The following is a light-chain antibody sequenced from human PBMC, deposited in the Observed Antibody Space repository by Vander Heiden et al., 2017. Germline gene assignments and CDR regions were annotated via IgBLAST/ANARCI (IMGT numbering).Light chain of an antibody. V-gene: IGLV2-8*01. CDR2: EVN. CDR1: TDDVGANKF. Sequence: QSALTQPPSAYGPPGQTVTISSTGTTDDVGANKFVSWYQKHPDKAPRLIIYEVNQRPSGVPDRFSGSKSGNTASLTVSGLQDEDEADYYCSSFAGRKNVVFGGGTKLTVL. CDR3: SSFAGRKNVV. J-gene: IGLJ2*01.